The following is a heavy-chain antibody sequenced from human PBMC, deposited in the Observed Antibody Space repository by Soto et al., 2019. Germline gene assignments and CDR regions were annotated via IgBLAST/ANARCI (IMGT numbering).Heavy chain of an antibody. J-gene: IGHJ5*02. CDR2: INSDGSST. CDR3: ARGEIVVVVAAFNWFDP. CDR1: GFTFSSYW. V-gene: IGHV3-74*01. Sequence: EVQLVESGGGLVQPGGSLRLSCAASGFTFSSYWMHWVRQAPGKGLVWFSRINSDGSSTSYADSVKGRCTISIDNAKNTLYLQMNSLRAEDTAVYYCARGEIVVVVAAFNWFDPWGQGTLVTVSS. D-gene: IGHD2-15*01.